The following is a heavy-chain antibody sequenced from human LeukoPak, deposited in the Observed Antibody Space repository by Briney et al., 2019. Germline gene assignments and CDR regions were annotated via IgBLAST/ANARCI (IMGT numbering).Heavy chain of an antibody. J-gene: IGHJ4*02. CDR2: IRYDGSNK. CDR1: GFTFSSYG. CDR3: AKGSGSYPVAYFDY. Sequence: GGSLRLSCAASGFTFSSYGMHWVRQAPGGGLEWVAFIRYDGSNKYYADSVKGRFTISRDNSKNTLYLQMNSLRAEDTAVYYCAKGSGSYPVAYFDYWGQGTLVTVSS. V-gene: IGHV3-30*02. D-gene: IGHD1-26*01.